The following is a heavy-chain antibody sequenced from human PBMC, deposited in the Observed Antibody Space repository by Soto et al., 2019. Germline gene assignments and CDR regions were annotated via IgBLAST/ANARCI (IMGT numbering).Heavy chain of an antibody. D-gene: IGHD6-19*01. CDR1: GYSFTGYY. Sequence: HEHLVQSGAEVKRPGASLKVSCKASGYSFTGYYIHWVRQAPGQGLEWMGWINPDSGATNYAQNFQGRVTLTSDTSISTASMDLTSLTSDDTAVYYCARAREDSSGWFDYWGQGTLVTVSS. V-gene: IGHV1-2*02. J-gene: IGHJ4*02. CDR3: ARAREDSSGWFDY. CDR2: INPDSGAT.